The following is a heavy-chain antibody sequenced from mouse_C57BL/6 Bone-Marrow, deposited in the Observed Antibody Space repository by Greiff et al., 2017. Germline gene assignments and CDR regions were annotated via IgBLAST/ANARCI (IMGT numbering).Heavy chain of an antibody. CDR3: ARGGNYGAYYFDY. Sequence: QVQLKESGAELVKPGASVKMSCKASGYTFTTYPIEWMKQNHGKSLEWIGNFHPYNNDTKYNEKFKGKVTLTVEKSSSTVYLELSRLTSDDSAVYYCARGGNYGAYYFDYWGQGTTLTVSS. V-gene: IGHV1-47*01. J-gene: IGHJ2*01. D-gene: IGHD2-1*01. CDR2: FHPYNNDT. CDR1: GYTFTTYP.